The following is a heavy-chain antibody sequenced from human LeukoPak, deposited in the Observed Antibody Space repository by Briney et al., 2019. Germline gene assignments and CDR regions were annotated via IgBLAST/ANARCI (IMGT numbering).Heavy chain of an antibody. D-gene: IGHD2-2*01. J-gene: IGHJ4*02. CDR1: GFTFSSYG. CDR2: ISYDGSNK. Sequence: GGSLRLSCAASGFTFSSYGMHWVRQAPGKGLEWVAVISYDGSNKYYADSVKGRFTISRDNSKNTLYLQMNSLRAEDTAVYYCTKGGPGSCTTTSCYYLDYWGQGTLVTVSS. V-gene: IGHV3-30*18. CDR3: TKGGPGSCTTTSCYYLDY.